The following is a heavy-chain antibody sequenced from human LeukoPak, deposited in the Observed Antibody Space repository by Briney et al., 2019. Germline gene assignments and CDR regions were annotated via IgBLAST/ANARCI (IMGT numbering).Heavy chain of an antibody. CDR1: GITFSSYS. J-gene: IGHJ4*02. D-gene: IGHD2/OR15-2a*01. CDR3: ARGGLSIMGY. V-gene: IGHV3-48*01. CDR2: ISSSGSTK. Sequence: GGSLRLSCGASGITFSSYSMNWVRQAPGKGLEWVSYISSSGSTKYYADSVKGRFTISRDNVRNSLYLQMNSLRAEDTAVYFCARGGLSIMGYWGQGTLVTVSS.